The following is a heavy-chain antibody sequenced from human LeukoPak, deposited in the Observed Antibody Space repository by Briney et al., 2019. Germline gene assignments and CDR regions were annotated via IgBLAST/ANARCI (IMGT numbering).Heavy chain of an antibody. Sequence: GESLKISCKGSGYSFTSYWIGWVRQMPGKGLLWLGIIYPGDSDTRYSPSFQGQVTISADKSINTAYLQWSSLKASDTAMYYCARHSGSYAVGYWGQGTLVTVSS. CDR2: IYPGDSDT. CDR3: ARHSGSYAVGY. CDR1: GYSFTSYW. V-gene: IGHV5-51*01. D-gene: IGHD1-26*01. J-gene: IGHJ4*02.